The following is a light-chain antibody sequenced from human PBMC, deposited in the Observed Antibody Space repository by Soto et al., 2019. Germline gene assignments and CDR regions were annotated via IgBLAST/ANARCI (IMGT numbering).Light chain of an antibody. Sequence: EIVLTQSPATLSLSPGERATLSCRASQSVSSYFAWYQQKPGQAPRLLIYDASNRATGIPARLIGSGSGTDFTLTISSLEPEDFAVYYCQQRSNWPPWTFGQGTKVEIK. CDR3: QQRSNWPPWT. J-gene: IGKJ1*01. CDR1: QSVSSY. V-gene: IGKV3-11*01. CDR2: DAS.